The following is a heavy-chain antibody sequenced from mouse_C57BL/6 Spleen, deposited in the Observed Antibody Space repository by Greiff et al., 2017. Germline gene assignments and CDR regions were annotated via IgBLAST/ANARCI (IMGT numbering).Heavy chain of an antibody. Sequence: EVQLVESGGGLVQPGGSMKLSCAASGFTFSDAWMDWVRQSPEKGLEWVAEIRNKANNHATYYAESVKGRFTISRDDSKSSVYLQMNSLRAEDTGIYYCTPRIYYYGSSDYYAMDYWGQGTSVTVSS. CDR3: TPRIYYYGSSDYYAMDY. CDR2: IRNKANNHAT. CDR1: GFTFSDAW. J-gene: IGHJ4*01. D-gene: IGHD1-1*01. V-gene: IGHV6-6*01.